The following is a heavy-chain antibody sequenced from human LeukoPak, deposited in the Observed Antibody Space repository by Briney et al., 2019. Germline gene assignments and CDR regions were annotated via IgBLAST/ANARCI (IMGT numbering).Heavy chain of an antibody. Sequence: GGSLRLSCAASGFTFSSYAMSWVRQAPEKGLEWVSAISGSGGSTYYADSVKGRFTISRDNSKNTLYLQMNSLRAEDTAVYYCAKATGRITFGPWGQGTLVTVSS. CDR3: AKATGRITFGP. D-gene: IGHD3-16*01. J-gene: IGHJ5*02. CDR2: ISGSGGST. V-gene: IGHV3-23*01. CDR1: GFTFSSYA.